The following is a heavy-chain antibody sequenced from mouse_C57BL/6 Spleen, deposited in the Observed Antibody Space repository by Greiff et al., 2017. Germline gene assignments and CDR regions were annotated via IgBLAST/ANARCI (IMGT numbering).Heavy chain of an antibody. CDR3: ARGLRGFYYAMDY. J-gene: IGHJ4*01. D-gene: IGHD2-2*01. CDR2: IYPGSGNT. CDR1: GYTFTDYY. Sequence: QVQLQQSGAELVRPGASVKLSCKASGYTFTDYYINWVKQRPGQGLEWIARIYPGSGNTYYNEKFKGKATLTAEKSSSTAYMQLSSLTSEDSAVYFCARGLRGFYYAMDYWGQGTSVTVSS. V-gene: IGHV1-76*01.